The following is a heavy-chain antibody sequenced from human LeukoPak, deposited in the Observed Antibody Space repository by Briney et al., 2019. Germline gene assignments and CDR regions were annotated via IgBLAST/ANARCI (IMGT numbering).Heavy chain of an antibody. CDR1: GFTFSSYA. CDR2: ISYDGSNK. J-gene: IGHJ4*02. V-gene: IGHV3-30-3*01. CDR3: GEKEY. Sequence: GGSLRLSCAASGFTFSSYAMHWVRQAPGKGLEWVAVISYDGSNKYYADSVKGRFTISRDNSKNTLYLQMNSLRAEDTAVYYCGEKEYWGQGTLVTVSP.